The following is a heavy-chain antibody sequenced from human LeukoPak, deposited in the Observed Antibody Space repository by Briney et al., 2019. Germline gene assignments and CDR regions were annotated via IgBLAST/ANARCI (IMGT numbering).Heavy chain of an antibody. D-gene: IGHD1-26*01. Sequence: GGSLRLSCEASGFIVTSNYMSWVRQAPGKGLEWVSVMYISGTTYYPDSVKGRFTISRDSSKNTVFLQMDNLRAEDTAVYYCARNPGGNYYAYWGQGALVTVAS. J-gene: IGHJ4*02. V-gene: IGHV3-53*01. CDR3: ARNPGGNYYAY. CDR1: GFIVTSNY. CDR2: MYISGTT.